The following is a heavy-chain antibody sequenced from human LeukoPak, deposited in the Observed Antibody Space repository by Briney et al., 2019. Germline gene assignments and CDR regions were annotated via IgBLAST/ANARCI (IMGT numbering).Heavy chain of an antibody. CDR1: GYTFTGYS. J-gene: IGHJ4*02. CDR3: ARLLTYSGSYFDY. Sequence: ASVKVSCKASGYTFTGYSMHWVRQAPGQGLEWMGWINPNSGGTNYAQKFQGRVTMTRDTSISTAYMELSRLRSDDTAVYYCARLLTYSGSYFDYWGQGTLVTVSS. D-gene: IGHD1-26*01. V-gene: IGHV1-2*02. CDR2: INPNSGGT.